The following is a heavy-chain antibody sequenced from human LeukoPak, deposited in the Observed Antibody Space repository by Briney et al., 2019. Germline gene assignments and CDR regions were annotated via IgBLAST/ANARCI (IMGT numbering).Heavy chain of an antibody. D-gene: IGHD3-16*01. CDR2: IKSDGSEK. CDR3: ARISRYGFDY. Sequence: GGSLRLSCAASGFTFSGHWMSWVRQAPGKGLEWVANIKSDGSEKYYVDSVKGRFTISRDNAKNSLYLQMNSLRPEDTAVYYCARISRYGFDYWGQGTLVTVSS. CDR1: GFTFSGHW. J-gene: IGHJ4*02. V-gene: IGHV3-7*04.